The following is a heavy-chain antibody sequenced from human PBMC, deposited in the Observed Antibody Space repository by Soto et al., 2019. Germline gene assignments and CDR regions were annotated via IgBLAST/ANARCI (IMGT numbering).Heavy chain of an antibody. CDR3: ARDKITGLFDY. D-gene: IGHD2-8*02. CDR2: IYHIGST. CDR1: GGSISSYY. V-gene: IGHV4-59*01. Sequence: SETLSLTCTVSGGSISSYYWSWIRQPPGKGLEWIGYIYHIGSTNYSPSLKSRVTISVDTSKNQFSLNVSSVTAADTAVYYCARDKITGLFDYWGQGTLVTVSS. J-gene: IGHJ4*02.